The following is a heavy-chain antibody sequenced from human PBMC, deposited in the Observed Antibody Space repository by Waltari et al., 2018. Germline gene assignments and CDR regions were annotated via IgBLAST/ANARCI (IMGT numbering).Heavy chain of an antibody. D-gene: IGHD2-8*01. J-gene: IGHJ4*02. V-gene: IGHV3-23*01. CDR3: AKNGMVTHYFDY. CDR1: GFTFSSYA. CDR2: MSGSGGST. Sequence: EVQLLESGGGLVQPGGSLRLSCAASGFTFSSYAMSWVRQAPGKGLEWVSAMSGSGGSTYYADSVKGRFTISRDNSKNTLYLQMNSLRAEDTAVYYCAKNGMVTHYFDYWGQGTLVTVSS.